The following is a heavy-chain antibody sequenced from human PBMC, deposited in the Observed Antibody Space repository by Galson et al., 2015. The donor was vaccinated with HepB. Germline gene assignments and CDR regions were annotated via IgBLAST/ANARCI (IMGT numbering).Heavy chain of an antibody. CDR1: GYTLTELS. D-gene: IGHD6-19*01. J-gene: IGHJ4*02. Sequence: SVKVSCKVSGYTLTELSMHWVRQAPGKGLEWMGGFDPEDGETIYAQKFQGRVTMTEDTSTDTAYMELSSLRSEDTAVYYCATAGIGSGWYLGLAIDYWGQGTLVTVSS. CDR3: ATAGIGSGWYLGLAIDY. CDR2: FDPEDGET. V-gene: IGHV1-24*01.